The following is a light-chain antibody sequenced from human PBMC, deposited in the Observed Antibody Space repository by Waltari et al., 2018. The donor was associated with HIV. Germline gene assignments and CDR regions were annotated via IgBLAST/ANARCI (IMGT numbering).Light chain of an antibody. V-gene: IGLV3-1*01. CDR1: KLGDQY. CDR3: QAWDSNTGGYVL. J-gene: IGLJ2*01. CDR2: QDN. Sequence: SYELTQAPSVSVSPGQTASIICSGDKLGDQYASWYHQRPGQSPVLVMYQDNKRPPGIPERFSGSNSGNTVTLTISGTQVIDEGDYYCQAWDSNTGGYVLFGGGTKLTVL.